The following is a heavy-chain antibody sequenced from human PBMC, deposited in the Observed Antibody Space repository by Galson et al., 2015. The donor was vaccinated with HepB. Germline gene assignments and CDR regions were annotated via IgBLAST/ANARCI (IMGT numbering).Heavy chain of an antibody. CDR1: GLSISASGEG. D-gene: IGHD4-23*01. Sequence: PALVKPTRTLTLTCSLSGLSISASGEGVGWIRQPPGKALEWLSLIYWDDTKRYRPSLENRLTITKNTSKNQVVLTMTNMDPVDTGTYYCAKLGNSFFEYWGQGTPVTVSS. CDR2: IYWDDTK. J-gene: IGHJ4*02. CDR3: AKLGNSFFEY. V-gene: IGHV2-5*02.